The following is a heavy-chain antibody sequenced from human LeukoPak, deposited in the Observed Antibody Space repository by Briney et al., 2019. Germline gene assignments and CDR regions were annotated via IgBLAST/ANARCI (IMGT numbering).Heavy chain of an antibody. Sequence: GGSLRLSCAASGFTFSDYCMSWVRQAPGKGLEWVSYISSSGSTIYYADSVKGRFTISRDNAKNSLYLQMNSLRAEDTAVYYCARNRPIYYDSSGQGDYWGEGTLVTVSS. CDR1: GFTFSDYC. V-gene: IGHV3-11*04. J-gene: IGHJ4*02. D-gene: IGHD3-22*01. CDR2: ISSSGSTI. CDR3: ARNRPIYYDSSGQGDY.